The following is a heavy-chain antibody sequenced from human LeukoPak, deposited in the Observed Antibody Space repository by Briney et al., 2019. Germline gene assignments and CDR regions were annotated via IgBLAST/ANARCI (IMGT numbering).Heavy chain of an antibody. V-gene: IGHV4-4*02. CDR1: GGSIRSSNW. CDR2: IYHSGST. J-gene: IGHJ4*02. CDR3: ARTIYYGSGNSH. Sequence: SGTLSLTCAVSGGSIRSSNWWSWVRQPPGKGLEWIGEIYHSGSTDYNPSLKSRVTISVDKSKNQFSLRLSSVTAADTAVYYCARTIYYGSGNSHWGQGTLVTVSS. D-gene: IGHD3-10*01.